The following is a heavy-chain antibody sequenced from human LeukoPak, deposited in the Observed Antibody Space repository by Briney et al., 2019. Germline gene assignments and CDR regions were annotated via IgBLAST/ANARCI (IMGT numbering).Heavy chain of an antibody. J-gene: IGHJ4*02. Sequence: SETLSLTCTVPGGSISSGGYYWSWIRQHPGKGLEWIGYIYYSGSTYYNPSLKSRVTISVDTSKNQFSLKLSSVTAADTAVYYCARNSPYDFWSGYYYFDYWGQGTLVTVSS. CDR1: GGSISSGGYY. CDR3: ARNSPYDFWSGYYYFDY. V-gene: IGHV4-31*03. CDR2: IYYSGST. D-gene: IGHD3-3*01.